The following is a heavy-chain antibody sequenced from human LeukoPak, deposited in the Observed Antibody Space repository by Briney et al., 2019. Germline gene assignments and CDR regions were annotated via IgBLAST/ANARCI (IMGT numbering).Heavy chain of an antibody. Sequence: SETLSLTCTVSGGSIKSYYWSWIRQPPGKRLEWIGYIDNSGSANRNPSLKSRVTISADTSKNQFFLKLSSVTAADAAVYYCARHLVRDGYNYFFGSWGQGTLVTVSS. V-gene: IGHV4-59*08. CDR2: IDNSGSA. J-gene: IGHJ5*01. D-gene: IGHD5-12*01. CDR3: ARHLVRDGYNYFFGS. CDR1: GGSIKSYY.